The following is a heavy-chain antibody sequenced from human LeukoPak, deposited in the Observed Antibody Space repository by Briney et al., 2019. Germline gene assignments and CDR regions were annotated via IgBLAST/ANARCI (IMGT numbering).Heavy chain of an antibody. D-gene: IGHD3-10*01. CDR2: IYPGDSDT. V-gene: IGHV5-51*01. Sequence: GESLKISCKGSGYSFTSYWIGWVRQMPGKGLEWMGIIYPGDSDTRYGPSFQGQVTISADKSISTAYLQWSSLKASDTAMYYCARLEGLAGFGELASPFDYWGQGTLVTVSS. CDR1: GYSFTSYW. CDR3: ARLEGLAGFGELASPFDY. J-gene: IGHJ4*02.